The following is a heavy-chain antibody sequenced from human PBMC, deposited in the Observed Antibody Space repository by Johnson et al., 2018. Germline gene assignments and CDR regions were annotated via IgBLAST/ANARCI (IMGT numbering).Heavy chain of an antibody. CDR1: GGSFSGYS. V-gene: IGHV4-34*01. CDR2: ISHGGST. J-gene: IGHJ6*02. D-gene: IGHD1-14*01. Sequence: QVQLQQWGAGLLKPSETLSITCDVYGGSFSGYSWTWIRQPPGKGLEWIGEISHGGSTNYNPSLKSRVSISVDTSKTHFSLKLSSVTAADTAVYYCARGWYPDGMDVWGQGTTVTVSS. CDR3: ARGWYPDGMDV.